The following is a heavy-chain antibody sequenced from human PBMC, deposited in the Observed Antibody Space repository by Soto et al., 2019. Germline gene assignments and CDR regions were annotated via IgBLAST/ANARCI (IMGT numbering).Heavy chain of an antibody. Sequence: PSETRSLTCSVSGGSISSYCGSWISQTPGKGLEWIGYIYYSGSTDYNPSIKSRVTISADTSKNQFSLKFISVNAADTAVHYCARALSRATYFDYWGQGTLVIVSS. J-gene: IGHJ4*02. V-gene: IGHV4-59*01. CDR2: IYYSGST. CDR1: GGSISSYC. D-gene: IGHD5-12*01. CDR3: ARALSRATYFDY.